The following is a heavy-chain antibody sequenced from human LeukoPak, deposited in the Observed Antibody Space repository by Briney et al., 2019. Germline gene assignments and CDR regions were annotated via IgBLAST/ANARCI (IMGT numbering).Heavy chain of an antibody. CDR3: ASFLGIAAANDAFDI. V-gene: IGHV1-2*02. D-gene: IGHD6-13*01. J-gene: IGHJ3*02. CDR2: INPNSGGT. Sequence: ASVKVSCKAPGYTFTGYYMHWVRQAPGQGLEWMGWINPNSGGTNYAQKFQGRVTMTRDTSISTAYMELSRLRSDDTAVYYCASFLGIAAANDAFDIWGQGTMVTVSS. CDR1: GYTFTGYY.